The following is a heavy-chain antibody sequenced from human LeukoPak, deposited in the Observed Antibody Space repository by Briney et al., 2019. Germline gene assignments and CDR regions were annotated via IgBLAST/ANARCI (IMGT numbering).Heavy chain of an antibody. J-gene: IGHJ4*02. CDR3: AKSGIVGAHYFDY. D-gene: IGHD1-26*01. CDR2: IIPIFGTA. Sequence: ASVKVSCKASGGTFSSYAISWVRQAPGQGLEWMGGIIPIFGTANYAQKFQGRVTITADKSTSTAYMELSSLRSEDTAVYYCAKSGIVGAHYFDYWGQGTLVTVSS. V-gene: IGHV1-69*06. CDR1: GGTFSSYA.